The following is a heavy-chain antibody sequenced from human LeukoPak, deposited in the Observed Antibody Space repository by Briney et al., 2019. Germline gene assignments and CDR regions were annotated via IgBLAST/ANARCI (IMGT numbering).Heavy chain of an antibody. D-gene: IGHD2-15*01. CDR3: AKGTGYCSGGSCYYGVDY. Sequence: PGRSLRLSCAASGFTFSSYGMHWVRQAPGKGLDWVAVISFDGSNKYYADSVKGRFTISRDNSKNTLYLQMNSLRAEDTAVYYCAKGTGYCSGGSCYYGVDYWGQGTLVTVSS. V-gene: IGHV3-30*18. J-gene: IGHJ4*02. CDR1: GFTFSSYG. CDR2: ISFDGSNK.